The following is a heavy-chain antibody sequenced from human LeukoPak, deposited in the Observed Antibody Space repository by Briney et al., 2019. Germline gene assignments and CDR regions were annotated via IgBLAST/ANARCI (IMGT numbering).Heavy chain of an antibody. J-gene: IGHJ4*02. Sequence: PGGSLRLSCAASGFTFSSYAMHWVRQAPGKGLQWVAVTSSDGSNKYYADSVKGRFTISRDNSKNTLYLQMNSLSAEDTAVYYCARGDHYASGTFLYYFHYWGQGTLVTVSS. CDR1: GFTFSSYA. CDR2: TSSDGSNK. CDR3: ARGDHYASGTFLYYFHY. D-gene: IGHD3-10*01. V-gene: IGHV3-30*01.